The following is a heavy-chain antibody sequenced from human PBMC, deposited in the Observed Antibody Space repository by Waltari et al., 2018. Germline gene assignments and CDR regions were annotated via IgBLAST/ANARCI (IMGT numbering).Heavy chain of an antibody. CDR2: IIPILGTA. CDR1: GGTFSSYA. D-gene: IGHD4-17*01. CDR3: ARDRGTNGDYLY. J-gene: IGHJ4*02. Sequence: QVQLVQSGAKVKKPGSSVKVSCKASGGTFSSYAISWVRQAPGQGLEWMGGIIPILGTANYAKKCKGRVTITADESTSTAYMELSSLRSEDTAVYYCARDRGTNGDYLYWGQGTLVTVSS. V-gene: IGHV1-69*01.